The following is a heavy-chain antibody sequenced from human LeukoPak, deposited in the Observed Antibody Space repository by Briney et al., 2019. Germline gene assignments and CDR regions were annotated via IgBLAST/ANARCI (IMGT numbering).Heavy chain of an antibody. CDR3: ARLNYGMDV. Sequence: GESLKISCKGSGYSFTTYWIGWVRQMPGKGLEWMGTIHPGDSDTRYSPSFQGQVTMSADKSLSSAYLQWSSLKASDTATYYCARLNYGMDVWGQGTTVTVSS. D-gene: IGHD6-25*01. J-gene: IGHJ6*02. V-gene: IGHV5-51*01. CDR2: IHPGDSDT. CDR1: GYSFTTYW.